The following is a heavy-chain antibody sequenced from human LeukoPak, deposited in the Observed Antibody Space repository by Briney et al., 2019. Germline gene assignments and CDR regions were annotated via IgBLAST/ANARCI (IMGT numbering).Heavy chain of an antibody. CDR2: ISSSSSYI. J-gene: IGHJ4*02. CDR3: AKLRGYSYDTFDY. V-gene: IGHV3-21*04. CDR1: GFTFSSYS. Sequence: PGGSLRLSCAASGFTFSSYSMNWVRQAPGKGLEWVSSISSSSSYIYYADSVKGRFTISRDNSKNTLYLQMNSLRAEDTAVYYCAKLRGYSYDTFDYWGQGTLVTVSS. D-gene: IGHD5-18*01.